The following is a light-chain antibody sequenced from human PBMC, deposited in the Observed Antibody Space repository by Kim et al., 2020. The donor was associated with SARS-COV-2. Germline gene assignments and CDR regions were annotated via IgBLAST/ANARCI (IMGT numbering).Light chain of an antibody. V-gene: IGKV3-11*01. CDR1: LTIRTS. CDR2: CAS. Sequence: SPRDRAPLSCTARLTIRTSFTWSQHSPGQAPRLLFYCASNRAARLPARFSGIASGPDFTLTIRSLEPEDFAVHYCPHRSDWPPITFGHGTRLEIK. J-gene: IGKJ5*01. CDR3: PHRSDWPPIT.